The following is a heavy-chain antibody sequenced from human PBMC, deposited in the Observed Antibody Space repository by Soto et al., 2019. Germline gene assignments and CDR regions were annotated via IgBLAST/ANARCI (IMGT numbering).Heavy chain of an antibody. CDR3: ARLNAYFFGTSCHRYYLIAV. CDR2: IYSTDKT. J-gene: IGHJ6*02. V-gene: IGHV4-39*01. Sequence: SETLSLTCTGSGGSVSSNSYSWGWIRQAPGKGLEWIATIYSTDKTYYNPSLLSRVTISVDTSMNELSLRLSSVTAADTAVYYCARLNAYFFGTSCHRYYLIAVCAQGTTVTVSS. CDR1: GGSVSSNSYS. D-gene: IGHD2-2*01.